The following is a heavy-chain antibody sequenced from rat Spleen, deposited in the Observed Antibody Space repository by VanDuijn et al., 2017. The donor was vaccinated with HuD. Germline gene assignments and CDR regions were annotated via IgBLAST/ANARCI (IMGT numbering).Heavy chain of an antibody. Sequence: EVQLVESGGGLVQPGRSLKLSCAASGFTFSDYTMAWVRQAPKKGLEWVAAIIYDGTNTYYRDSVKGRFTISRDNAKSTLYLQMDSLRSEDTAIYYCARHSDGGYSPYWYFDFWGPGTVVTVSS. D-gene: IGHD1-11*01. CDR1: GFTFSDYT. J-gene: IGHJ1*01. CDR3: ARHSDGGYSPYWYFDF. V-gene: IGHV5-17*01. CDR2: IIYDGTNT.